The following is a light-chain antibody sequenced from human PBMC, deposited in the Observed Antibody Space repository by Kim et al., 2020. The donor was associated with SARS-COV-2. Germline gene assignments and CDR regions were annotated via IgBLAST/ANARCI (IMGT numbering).Light chain of an antibody. CDR2: DAS. CDR1: QSISSW. V-gene: IGKV1-5*01. J-gene: IGKJ2*01. Sequence: SACVGDRVTITCGASQSISSWLAWSQQKPEKAPKLLIYDASSLESGVPSGFSGSGSGTEFSLTISSLQPDDCATYYCQQYNSYSYAFGQGTKLE. CDR3: QQYNSYSYA.